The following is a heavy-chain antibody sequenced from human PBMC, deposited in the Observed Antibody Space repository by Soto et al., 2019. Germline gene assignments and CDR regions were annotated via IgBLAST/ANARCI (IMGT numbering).Heavy chain of an antibody. CDR3: ARDRMAAAGLDY. D-gene: IGHD6-13*01. CDR1: GFTFSSYG. J-gene: IGHJ4*02. V-gene: IGHV3-33*01. Sequence: PGGSLRLSCAASGFTFSSYGMHWVRQAPGKGLEWVAVIWYDGSNKYYADSVKGRFTISRDNSKNTLYLQMNSLRAEDTAVYYCARDRMAAAGLDYWGRGTLVTVSS. CDR2: IWYDGSNK.